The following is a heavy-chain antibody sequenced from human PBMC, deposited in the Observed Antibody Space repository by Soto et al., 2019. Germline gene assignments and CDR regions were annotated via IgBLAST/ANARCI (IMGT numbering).Heavy chain of an antibody. CDR1: GYTFNRYY. Sequence: ASVKVSCKASGYTFNRYYMHWVRQAPGQGLEWMGMINPSGTITSYAQKFQGRVTMTRDTSTSTLYMELSSPRSEDTAVYYCARGSFLEWSCMDVWGQGTTVTVSS. CDR2: INPSGTIT. V-gene: IGHV1-46*02. D-gene: IGHD3-3*01. J-gene: IGHJ6*02. CDR3: ARGSFLEWSCMDV.